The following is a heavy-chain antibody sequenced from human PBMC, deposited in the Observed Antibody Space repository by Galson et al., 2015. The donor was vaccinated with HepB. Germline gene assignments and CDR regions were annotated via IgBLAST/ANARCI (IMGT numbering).Heavy chain of an antibody. V-gene: IGHV3-23*01. CDR1: GFTFSSYA. CDR2: ISGRGGST. CDR3: AKDPPIGAAADGIGYYYYGMDV. J-gene: IGHJ6*02. D-gene: IGHD6-13*01. Sequence: SLRLSCAASGFTFSSYAMSWVRQAPGKGLEWVSGISGRGGSTYYADSVKGRFTISRDNSKNTLYLQMNSLRAEDTAIYYCAKDPPIGAAADGIGYYYYGMDVWGQGTTVTVSS.